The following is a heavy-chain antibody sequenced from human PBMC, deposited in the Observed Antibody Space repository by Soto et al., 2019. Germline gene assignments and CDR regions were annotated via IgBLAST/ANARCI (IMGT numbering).Heavy chain of an antibody. J-gene: IGHJ6*02. V-gene: IGHV3-74*01. CDR1: GFTFRSYW. CDR3: ARDETQTFRSFVHYYGVDV. Sequence: GGSLRLPCAASGFTFRSYWMHWVRQAPGKGLVWVSHINSDGSSTNYADSVKGRFTISRDNAKNTLFLQMNSLSTEDTAVYYCARDETQTFRSFVHYYGVDVWGQGTTVTVSS. D-gene: IGHD3-10*01. CDR2: INSDGSST.